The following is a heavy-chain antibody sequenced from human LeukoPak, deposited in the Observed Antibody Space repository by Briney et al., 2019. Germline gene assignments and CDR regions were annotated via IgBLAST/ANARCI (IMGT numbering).Heavy chain of an antibody. CDR2: INPNSGGT. CDR3: ATYSSTAAWFDP. V-gene: IGHV1-2*02. D-gene: IGHD6-13*01. CDR1: GYTFTVYY. Sequence: ASVTVSCTSSGYTFTVYYMHWVRQAPGQGREWMGWINPNSGGTNYAQKFQGRVTMTRDTSISTAYMELSRLRSDDTAVYYCATYSSTAAWFDPWGQGTPVTVSS. J-gene: IGHJ5*02.